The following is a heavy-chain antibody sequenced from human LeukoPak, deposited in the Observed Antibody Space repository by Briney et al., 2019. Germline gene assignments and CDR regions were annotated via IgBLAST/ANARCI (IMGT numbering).Heavy chain of an antibody. CDR2: IYPGDSDT. CDR1: GYSFTSYW. Sequence: GESLKISCKGSGYSFTSYWIGWVRQMPGKGLEWMGIIYPGDSDTRYSPSFQGQVTISADKSISTAYLQWSSLKASDTATYYCARIASDYYYYYYMDVWGQGTLVTVSS. CDR3: ARIASDYYYYYYMDV. D-gene: IGHD2-21*02. J-gene: IGHJ6*03. V-gene: IGHV5-51*01.